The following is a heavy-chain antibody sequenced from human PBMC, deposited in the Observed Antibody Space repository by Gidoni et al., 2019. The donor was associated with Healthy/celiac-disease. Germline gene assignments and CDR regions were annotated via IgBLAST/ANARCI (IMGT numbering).Heavy chain of an antibody. CDR2: IRSKANSYAT. CDR1: GFTFSGSA. CDR3: TSPYYYDSSGYSDYFDY. D-gene: IGHD3-22*01. Sequence: GGLVQPGGSLKLSCAASGFTFSGSAMHWVRQASGKGLEWVGRIRSKANSYATAYAASVKGRFTISRDESKNTAYLQMNSLKTEDTAVYYCTSPYYYDSSGYSDYFDYWGQGTLVTVSS. J-gene: IGHJ4*02. V-gene: IGHV3-73*01.